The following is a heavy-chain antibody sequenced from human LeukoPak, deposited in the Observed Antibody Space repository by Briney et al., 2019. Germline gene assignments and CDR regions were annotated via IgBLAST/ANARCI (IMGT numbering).Heavy chain of an antibody. CDR1: GFTFSSYS. V-gene: IGHV3-21*01. CDR2: ISSSSSYI. Sequence: GGSLRLSCAASGFTFSSYSMNWVRQAPGKGLEWVSSISSSSSYIYYADSLKGRFTISRDNAKNSLYLQMNSLRAEDTAVYYCAREEYSSSSGDYWGQGTLVTVSS. CDR3: AREEYSSSSGDY. J-gene: IGHJ4*02. D-gene: IGHD6-6*01.